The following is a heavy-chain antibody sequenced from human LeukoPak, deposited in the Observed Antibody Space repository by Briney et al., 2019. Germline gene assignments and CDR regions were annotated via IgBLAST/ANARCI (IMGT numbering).Heavy chain of an antibody. CDR3: ARAPSEIGGYYPEYFRH. CDR2: IESDGST. D-gene: IGHD3-22*01. Sequence: PGGSLRLSCAAYGFTLSTYWMHWVRQAPGKGLVWVSGIESDGSTNYADSVKGRFTISRDNANNTLSLQMNSLRPEDAGVYYCARAPSEIGGYYPEYFRHWGQGTLVTVSS. J-gene: IGHJ1*01. CDR1: GFTLSTYW. V-gene: IGHV3-74*01.